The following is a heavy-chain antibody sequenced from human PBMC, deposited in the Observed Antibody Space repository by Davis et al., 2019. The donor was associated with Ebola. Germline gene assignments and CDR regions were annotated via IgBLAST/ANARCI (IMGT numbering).Heavy chain of an antibody. CDR2: IYHSGST. V-gene: IGHV4-30-2*01. CDR1: GGSISSGGYS. Sequence: MPSETLSLTCAVSGGSISSGGYSWSWIRQPPGKGLEWIGYIYHSGSTYYNPSLKSRVTISVDRSKNQFSLKLSSVTAADTAVYYCARVAAIAAAGDYYYYYGMDVWGQGTTVTVSS. CDR3: ARVAAIAAAGDYYYYYGMDV. D-gene: IGHD6-13*01. J-gene: IGHJ6*02.